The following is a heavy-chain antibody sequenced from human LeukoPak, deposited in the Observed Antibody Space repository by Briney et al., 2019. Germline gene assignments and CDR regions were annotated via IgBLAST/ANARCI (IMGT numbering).Heavy chain of an antibody. Sequence: SVKVSCKASGGXFSSHAMSWVRQAPGQGLEWVGRIVPILGIANYARQFQGRVTITADKSTTTAYMEVSSLRSGDTAVYYCARVKAARWEILDSWGREHWSPSPQ. V-gene: IGHV1-69*04. D-gene: IGHD6-6*01. CDR1: GGXFSSHA. J-gene: IGHJ4*02. CDR3: ARVKAARWEILDS. CDR2: IVPILGIA.